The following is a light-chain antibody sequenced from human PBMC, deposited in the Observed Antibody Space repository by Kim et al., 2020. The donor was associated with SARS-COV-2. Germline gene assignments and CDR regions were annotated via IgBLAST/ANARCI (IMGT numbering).Light chain of an antibody. CDR1: SGHNSCA. V-gene: IGLV4-69*01. CDR3: KTWGTGIQV. CDR2: LNGEGRH. Sequence: QLVLTQSPSASASLGASVKLTCTLSSGHNSCAIAGPQQQPEKGPRYLMKLNGEGRHSKGDGIPDRFSGSSSGAERYLSISSLQSEDGADYYCKTWGTGIQVFGGGTQLTVL. J-gene: IGLJ3*02.